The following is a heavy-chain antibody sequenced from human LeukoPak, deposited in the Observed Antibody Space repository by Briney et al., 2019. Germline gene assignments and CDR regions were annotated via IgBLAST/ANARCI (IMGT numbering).Heavy chain of an antibody. CDR1: RFTFSSYA. CDR2: ISYDGSNK. J-gene: IGHJ4*02. CDR3: ARDGYGLDTPMVSTIFDS. D-gene: IGHD5-18*01. V-gene: IGHV3-30-3*01. Sequence: GRSLRLSCAASRFTFSSYAVHWVRQAPGKGLEWVAVISYDGSNKYYAHSVRGRFTISRDNSKNTLYLQMNSLRAEDTAVYFCARDGYGLDTPMVSTIFDSWGQGTPVAVSS.